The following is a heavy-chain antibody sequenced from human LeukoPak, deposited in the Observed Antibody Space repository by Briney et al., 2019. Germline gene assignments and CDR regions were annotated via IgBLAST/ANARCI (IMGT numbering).Heavy chain of an antibody. CDR1: GFSFSTYA. V-gene: IGHV3-30*04. J-gene: IGHJ4*02. CDR3: TRGRGNPSGWYGGDY. Sequence: PGKSLRLSCAASGFSFSTYAMHWVRQAPGKGLEWVAVISYDGSQKFYADSVRGRFTISRDNSKNTLYLQMNSLRAEDTAVYYCTRGRGNPSGWYGGDYWGQGTLVTVSS. D-gene: IGHD6-19*01. CDR2: ISYDGSQK.